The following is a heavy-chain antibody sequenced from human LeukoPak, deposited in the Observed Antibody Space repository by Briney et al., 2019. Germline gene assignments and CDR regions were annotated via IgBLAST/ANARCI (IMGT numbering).Heavy chain of an antibody. J-gene: IGHJ4*02. Sequence: GGTLRLSCAASGFTFSSYGMSWVRQAPGKGLEWVSAISGSGGSTYYADSVKGRFTISRDNSKNTLYLQMNSLRAEDTAVYYCAKDDGIAAAGLIDYWGQGTLVTVSS. V-gene: IGHV3-23*01. CDR1: GFTFSSYG. CDR2: ISGSGGST. D-gene: IGHD6-13*01. CDR3: AKDDGIAAAGLIDY.